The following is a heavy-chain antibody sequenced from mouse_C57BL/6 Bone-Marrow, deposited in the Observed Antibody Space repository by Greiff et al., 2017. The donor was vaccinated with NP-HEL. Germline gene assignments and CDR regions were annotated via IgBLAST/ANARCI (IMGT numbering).Heavy chain of an antibody. D-gene: IGHD2-3*01. CDR2: INPNNGGT. CDR3: AQDGPFDY. J-gene: IGHJ2*01. V-gene: IGHV1-26*01. CDR1: GYTFTDYY. Sequence: EVQLQQSGPELVKPGASVKISCKASGYTFTDYYMNWVKQSHGKSLEWIGDINPNNGGTRYNQKFEGKATLTVDKSSSTAYMELRSLTSEDSAVYYCAQDGPFDYWGQGTTLTVSS.